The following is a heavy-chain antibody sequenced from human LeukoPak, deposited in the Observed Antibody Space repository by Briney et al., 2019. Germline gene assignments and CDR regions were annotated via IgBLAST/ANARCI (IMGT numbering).Heavy chain of an antibody. Sequence: SETLSLTCTVSGGSISSYYWSWIRQPPGKGLEWIGYIYTSGSTNYNPSLKSRVTIPVDTSKNQFSLKLSSVTAADTAVYYCARARNTMVRGVIKHYYYYYMDVWGKGTTVTVSS. CDR2: IYTSGST. V-gene: IGHV4-4*09. CDR1: GGSISSYY. D-gene: IGHD3-10*01. CDR3: ARARNTMVRGVIKHYYYYYMDV. J-gene: IGHJ6*03.